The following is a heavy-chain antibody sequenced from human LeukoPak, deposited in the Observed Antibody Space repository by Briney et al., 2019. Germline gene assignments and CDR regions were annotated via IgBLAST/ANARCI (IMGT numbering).Heavy chain of an antibody. J-gene: IGHJ5*02. V-gene: IGHV4-4*07. D-gene: IGHD2-2*01. CDR3: ARREGQLLFSNWFDP. CDR2: IYTSGSSGST. Sequence: SETLSLTCTVSGGSISSYYWSWIRQPAGKGLEWIGRIYTSGSSGSTNYNPSLKSRLTMSVDTSKNQFSLKLSSVTAADTAVYYCARREGQLLFSNWFDPWGQGTLVTVSS. CDR1: GGSISSYY.